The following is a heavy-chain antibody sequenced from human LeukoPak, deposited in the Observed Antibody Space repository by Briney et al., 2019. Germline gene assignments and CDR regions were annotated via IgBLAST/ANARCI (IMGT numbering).Heavy chain of an antibody. J-gene: IGHJ6*03. CDR3: ARGKYYGSGSYSHTGYYYMDV. D-gene: IGHD3-10*01. CDR1: GGSISSYY. CDR2: IYYSGST. Sequence: SETLSLTCTVSGGSISSYYWSWVRQPPGKGLEWIGYIYYSGSTNYNPSLKSRVTISVDTSKNQFSLKLSSVTAADTAVYYCARGKYYGSGSYSHTGYYYMDVWGKGTTVTVSS. V-gene: IGHV4-59*01.